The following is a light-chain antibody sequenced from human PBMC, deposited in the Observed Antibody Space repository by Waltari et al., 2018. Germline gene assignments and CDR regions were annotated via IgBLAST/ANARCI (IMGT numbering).Light chain of an antibody. Sequence: VLTQSPLSLPVIPGQPASISCRSNQSLLHSNGHNYLEWYLQRPGQSPQLLTYWGSLRASGVPDRFSGSGSGTEFTLKISRVESEDFGVYYCMQALEPPWAFGQGTTVNIK. CDR3: MQALEPPWA. CDR2: WGS. CDR1: QSLLHSNGHNY. V-gene: IGKV2-28*01. J-gene: IGKJ1*01.